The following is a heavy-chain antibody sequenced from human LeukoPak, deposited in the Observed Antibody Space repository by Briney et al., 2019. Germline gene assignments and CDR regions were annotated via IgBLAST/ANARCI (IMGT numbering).Heavy chain of an antibody. CDR2: IWYDGSNK. CDR1: GFTYSSYG. V-gene: IGHV3-30*02. Sequence: GGSLRLSCAASGFTYSSYGMHWVRQAPGKGLEWVAFIWYDGSNKYYADSVKGRFTISRDNSKNTVYLQMNSLRVQDTAVYYCARELSPAVKFYFDSWGQGTQVTVSS. D-gene: IGHD2/OR15-2a*01. CDR3: ARELSPAVKFYFDS. J-gene: IGHJ4*02.